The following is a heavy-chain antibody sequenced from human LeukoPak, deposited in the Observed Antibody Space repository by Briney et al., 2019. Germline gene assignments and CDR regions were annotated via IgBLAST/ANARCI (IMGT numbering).Heavy chain of an antibody. CDR3: ARVTSRLGVCDY. D-gene: IGHD2-8*01. CDR1: SYSISSGYY. Sequence: SETLSLTCTVSSYSISSGYYWGWIRQPPGKGLEWIGNIYHSGNTYYKPSLKSRVTISVDTSKNQFSLKLSSVTAADTAVYYCARVTSRLGVCDYWAQGTLVTVSS. J-gene: IGHJ4*02. V-gene: IGHV4-38-2*02. CDR2: IYHSGNT.